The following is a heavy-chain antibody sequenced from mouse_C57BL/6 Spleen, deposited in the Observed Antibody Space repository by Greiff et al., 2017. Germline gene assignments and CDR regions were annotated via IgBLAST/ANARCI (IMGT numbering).Heavy chain of an antibody. J-gene: IGHJ3*01. CDR3: DDSNYSWWLAY. V-gene: IGHV14-3*01. Sequence: EVQLQQSVAELVRPGASVKLSCTASGFNIKNTYMHWVKQRPEQGLEWIGRIGPATGNTNYAPKFHGKATITADTSSNTAYLQLSSLTSEDAAIDCCDDSNYSWWLAYWGQGTLVTVSA. CDR1: GFNIKNTY. D-gene: IGHD2-5*01. CDR2: IGPATGNT.